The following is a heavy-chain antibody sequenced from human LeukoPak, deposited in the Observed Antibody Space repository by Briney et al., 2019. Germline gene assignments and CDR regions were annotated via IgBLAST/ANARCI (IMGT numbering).Heavy chain of an antibody. CDR1: GGSFSGYY. Sequence: SETLSLTCAVYGGSFSGYYWSWIRQPPGKGLEWIGEINHSGSTNYNPSLKSRVTISVDTSKNQFSLKLSSATAADTAVYYCARGHQGSSWYGEYYYYGMDVWGQGTTVTVSS. CDR3: ARGHQGSSWYGEYYYYGMDV. J-gene: IGHJ6*02. V-gene: IGHV4-34*01. CDR2: INHSGST. D-gene: IGHD6-13*01.